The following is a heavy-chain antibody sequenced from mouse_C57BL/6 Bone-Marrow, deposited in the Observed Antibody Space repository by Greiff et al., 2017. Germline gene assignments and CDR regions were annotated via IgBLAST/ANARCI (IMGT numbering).Heavy chain of an antibody. CDR1: GYAFSSSW. V-gene: IGHV1-82*01. CDR3: ARGPS. CDR2: IYPGDGDT. Sequence: QVQLKESGPELVKPGASVKISCKASGYAFSSSWMNWVKQRPGKGLEWIGRIYPGDGDTNYKGKFKGKATLTADKSSSTAYMQLSSLTSEDSAVYYCARGPSWGQGTALTVSS. J-gene: IGHJ2*01.